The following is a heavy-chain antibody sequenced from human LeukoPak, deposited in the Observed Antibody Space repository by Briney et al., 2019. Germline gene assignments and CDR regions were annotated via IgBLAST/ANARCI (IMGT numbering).Heavy chain of an antibody. J-gene: IGHJ4*02. D-gene: IGHD2-2*01. CDR1: GFTFSSYW. Sequence: QPGGSLRLSCAASGFTFSSYWMHWVRQAPGKGLVWVSRINSDGSSTSYADSVKGRFTISRDNAKNTLYLQMNSLRAGDTAVYYCARGPGLRGRIVVVPADYWGQGTLVTVSS. CDR3: ARGPGLRGRIVVVPADY. CDR2: INSDGSST. V-gene: IGHV3-74*01.